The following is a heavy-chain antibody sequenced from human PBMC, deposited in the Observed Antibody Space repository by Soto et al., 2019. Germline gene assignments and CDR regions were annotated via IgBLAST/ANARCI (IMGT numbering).Heavy chain of an antibody. CDR2: INSDGSST. V-gene: IGHV3-74*01. CDR1: GFTFSSYW. Sequence: EVQLVESGGGLVQPGGSLRLSCAASGFTFSSYWMHWVRQAPGKGLVWVSRINSDGSSTSYADSVKGRFTISRDNAKNTLYLQMNSLRAEDTAVYYCSRVGAVVVAEEFDYWGQGTLVTGSS. D-gene: IGHD2-15*01. CDR3: SRVGAVVVAEEFDY. J-gene: IGHJ4*02.